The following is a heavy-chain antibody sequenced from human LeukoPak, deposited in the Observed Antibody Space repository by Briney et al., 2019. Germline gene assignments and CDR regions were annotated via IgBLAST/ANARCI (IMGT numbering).Heavy chain of an antibody. CDR3: ARNDMPYYDFWSGYLAFDY. CDR1: GGSVSNSLYY. V-gene: IGHV4-61*01. D-gene: IGHD3-3*01. CDR2: IYYSGST. J-gene: IGHJ4*02. Sequence: PWETLSLTCTVSGGSVSNSLYYWSWIRQPPGKGLEWIGYIYYSGSTSYNPSLKSRVTISIDTSKSQFSLKLNSVTAADTAVYYCARNDMPYYDFWSGYLAFDYWGQGTLVTVSS.